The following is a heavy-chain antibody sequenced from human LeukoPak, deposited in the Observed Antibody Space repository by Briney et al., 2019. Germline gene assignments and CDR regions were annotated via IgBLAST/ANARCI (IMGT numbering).Heavy chain of an antibody. CDR2: INHSGST. CDR3: ARGRTVWFGELLGYYFDY. V-gene: IGHV4-34*01. Sequence: PSETLSLTCAVYGGSFSGYYWSWIRQPPRKGLEWIGEINHSGSTNYNPSLKSRVTISVDTSKNQFSLKLSSVTAADTAVYYCARGRTVWFGELLGYYFDYWGQGTLVTVSS. CDR1: GGSFSGYY. J-gene: IGHJ4*02. D-gene: IGHD3-10*01.